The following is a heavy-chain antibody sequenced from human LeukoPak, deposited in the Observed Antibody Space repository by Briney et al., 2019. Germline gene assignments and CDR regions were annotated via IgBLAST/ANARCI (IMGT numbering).Heavy chain of an antibody. D-gene: IGHD4-17*01. Sequence: PGRSLRLSCAASGFTFSSYGMHWVRQAPGKGLEWVAVISYDGSNKYYADSVKGRFTISRDNSKNTLYLQMNSLRAEDTAVYYCARDQGPMTTVTIDYWGQGTLVTVSS. J-gene: IGHJ4*02. CDR3: ARDQGPMTTVTIDY. CDR1: GFTFSSYG. CDR2: ISYDGSNK. V-gene: IGHV3-30*03.